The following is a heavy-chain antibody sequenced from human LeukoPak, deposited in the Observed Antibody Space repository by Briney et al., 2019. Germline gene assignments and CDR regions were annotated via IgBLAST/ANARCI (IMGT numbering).Heavy chain of an antibody. D-gene: IGHD5-24*01. CDR1: GFTVSSNY. CDR3: ARGDGYNFFDY. J-gene: IGHJ4*02. CDR2: IYSGGST. V-gene: IGHV3-66*01. Sequence: GGSLLLSCAASGFTVSSNYMTWVRQAPGKGLEWVSVIYSGGSTYYADSVKGRFTISRDISKNTLYLQMKSLRAEDTAVYYCARGDGYNFFDYWGQGTLVTVSS.